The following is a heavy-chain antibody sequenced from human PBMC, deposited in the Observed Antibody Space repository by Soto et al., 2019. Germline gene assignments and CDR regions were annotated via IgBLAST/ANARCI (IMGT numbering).Heavy chain of an antibody. CDR3: ARRAYCSGGSCYPYFDY. J-gene: IGHJ4*02. D-gene: IGHD2-15*01. CDR2: IDPSDSYT. Sequence: GESLKISCKGSGYSFTSYWISWVRQMPGKGLEWMGRIDPSDSYTNYSPSFQGHVTISADKSISTAYLQWSSLKASDTAMYYCARRAYCSGGSCYPYFDYWGQGTLVTSPQ. CDR1: GYSFTSYW. V-gene: IGHV5-10-1*01.